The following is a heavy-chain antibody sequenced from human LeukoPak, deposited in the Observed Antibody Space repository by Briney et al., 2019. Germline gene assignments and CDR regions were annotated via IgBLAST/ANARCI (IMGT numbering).Heavy chain of an antibody. CDR1: GGSISSGSYY. D-gene: IGHD6-19*01. CDR3: ARAGYSMYSSGWEFDY. CDR2: IYISGST. Sequence: SQTLSLTCTVSGGSISSGSYYWSWIRQPAGKGLEWIGRIYISGSTNYNPSLKSRVTISVDTSKNQFSLKLSSVTAADTAVYYCARAGYSMYSSGWEFDYWGQGTLVTVSS. V-gene: IGHV4-61*02. J-gene: IGHJ4*02.